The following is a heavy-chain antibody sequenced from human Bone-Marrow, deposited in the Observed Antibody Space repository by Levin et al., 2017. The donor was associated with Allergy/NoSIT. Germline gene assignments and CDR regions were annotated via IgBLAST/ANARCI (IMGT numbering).Heavy chain of an antibody. D-gene: IGHD6-13*01. CDR2: INYSGST. V-gene: IGHV4-59*01. Sequence: NSSETLSLTCTVSGGSISDYYWSWVRQPPGKGLEWIGSINYSGSTSHNPSLKSRLTLSLDTPRNQFSLKLTSVTAADSAFYYCARGGSSGLWRIDSWGRGTLVTVSS. CDR3: ARGGSSGLWRIDS. CDR1: GGSISDYY. J-gene: IGHJ4*02.